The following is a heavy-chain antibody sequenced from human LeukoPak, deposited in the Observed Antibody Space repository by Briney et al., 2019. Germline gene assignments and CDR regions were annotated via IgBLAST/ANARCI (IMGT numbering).Heavy chain of an antibody. Sequence: SGPTLVNPTQTLTLTCTFSGFSLITNGVGVGWIRQPPVEALERLATIYWDDDKRYSPSLRNRLTITKDTSKNQVVLTLTNMDPVDTATYYCAHRREYSSAWYWANFDYWGQGTLVTVSS. J-gene: IGHJ4*02. CDR2: IYWDDDK. CDR3: AHRREYSSAWYWANFDY. V-gene: IGHV2-5*02. CDR1: GFSLITNGVG. D-gene: IGHD6-13*01.